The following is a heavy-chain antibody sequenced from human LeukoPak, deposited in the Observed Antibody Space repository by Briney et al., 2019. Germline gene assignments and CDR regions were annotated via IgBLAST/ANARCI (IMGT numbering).Heavy chain of an antibody. V-gene: IGHV5-51*01. CDR2: IYPGDSDT. D-gene: IGHD6-19*01. Sequence: GESLKIYCQGSGYRFTTYWIGWVRQMPGKGLEWMGIIYPGDSDTRYSPSFRGQVTISADKSIITAYLQWSSLKASDTAMYYCARLVDFSGPEDGWFDSWGQGTLVTVSS. CDR3: ARLVDFSGPEDGWFDS. CDR1: GYRFTTYW. J-gene: IGHJ5*01.